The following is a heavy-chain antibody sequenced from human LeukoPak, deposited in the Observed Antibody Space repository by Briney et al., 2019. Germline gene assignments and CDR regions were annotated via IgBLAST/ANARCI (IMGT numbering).Heavy chain of an antibody. CDR2: ISFDGSNK. CDR3: ARDHYDYVWGSYRRYYFDY. CDR1: GFTFSNYA. Sequence: GRSLRLSCAASGFTFSNYAMHWVRQAPGKGLEWVAVISFDGSNKYYADSVKGRFTISRDNSKNTLYLQMNSLRAEDTAVYYCARDHYDYVWGSYRRYYFDYWGQGTLVTVSS. V-gene: IGHV3-30-3*01. J-gene: IGHJ4*02. D-gene: IGHD3-16*02.